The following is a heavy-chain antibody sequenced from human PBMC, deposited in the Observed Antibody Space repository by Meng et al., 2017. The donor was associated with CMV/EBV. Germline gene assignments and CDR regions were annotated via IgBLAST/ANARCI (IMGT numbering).Heavy chain of an antibody. V-gene: IGHV1-2*02. CDR2: INPNSSGT. Sequence: ASVKVSCKASGYTFTGYYMHWVRQAPGQGLEWVGWINPNSSGTNYAQKFQGRVTMTRDTSISTAYMGLSRLRSDDTAVYYCAFRDLYYGMDVWGQGTTVTVSS. CDR3: AFRDLYYGMDV. CDR1: GYTFTGYY. J-gene: IGHJ6*02.